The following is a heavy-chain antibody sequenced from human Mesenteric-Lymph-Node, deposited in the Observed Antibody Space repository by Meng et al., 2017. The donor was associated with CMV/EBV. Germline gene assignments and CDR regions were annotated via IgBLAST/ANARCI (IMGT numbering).Heavy chain of an antibody. Sequence: GESLKISCAASGFTFRSYWMSWVRRVPGKGLEWVANIKQDGSEKYYVDSVKGRFTISRDNIYNSLYLQMDSLRPEDTAVYHCARDSTVLRFPLDAFDIWGQGTLVTVSS. D-gene: IGHD3-3*01. CDR2: IKQDGSEK. CDR1: GFTFRSYW. CDR3: ARDSTVLRFPLDAFDI. J-gene: IGHJ3*02. V-gene: IGHV3-7*01.